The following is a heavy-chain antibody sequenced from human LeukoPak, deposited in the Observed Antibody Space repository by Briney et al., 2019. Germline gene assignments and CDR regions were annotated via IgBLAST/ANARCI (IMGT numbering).Heavy chain of an antibody. D-gene: IGHD3-3*01. CDR1: GFTFGDYA. V-gene: IGHV3-49*04. Sequence: GRSLRLSCTASGFTFGDYAMSWVRQAPGKGLEWVGFIRSKAYGGTTEYAASVKGRLTISRDDSKSIAYLQMNSLKTEDTAVYYCTRDPRITIFGVVPDPWGQGTLVTVSS. CDR3: TRDPRITIFGVVPDP. CDR2: IRSKAYGGTT. J-gene: IGHJ5*02.